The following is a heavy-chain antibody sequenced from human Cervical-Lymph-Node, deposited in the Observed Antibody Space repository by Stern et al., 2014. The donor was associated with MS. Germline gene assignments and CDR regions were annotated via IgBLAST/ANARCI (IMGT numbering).Heavy chain of an antibody. Sequence: MQLVESGAEVKKPGASVKVSCKVSGYTLTELSMHWVRQAPGKGLEWMGGFDPEDGETIYAQKFQGRVTMTEDTSTDTAYMELSSLRSEDTAVYYCATPLTRYDSSGFDYWGQGTLVTVSS. J-gene: IGHJ4*02. D-gene: IGHD3-22*01. CDR1: GYTLTELS. CDR2: FDPEDGET. V-gene: IGHV1-24*01. CDR3: ATPLTRYDSSGFDY.